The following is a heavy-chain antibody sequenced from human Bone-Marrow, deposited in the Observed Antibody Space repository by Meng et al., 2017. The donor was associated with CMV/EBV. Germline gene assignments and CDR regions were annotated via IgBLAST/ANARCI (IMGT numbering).Heavy chain of an antibody. J-gene: IGHJ4*02. D-gene: IGHD1-7*01. V-gene: IGHV1-18*01. Sequence: ASVKVSCKASGYTFTSYGISWVRQAPGQGLEWMGWISAYNGNTNYARRFEGRVTMTRDTSISTAYMELSSLRSDDTAVFYCARWLELQNFDYWGQGTLVTVSS. CDR1: GYTFTSYG. CDR3: ARWLELQNFDY. CDR2: ISAYNGNT.